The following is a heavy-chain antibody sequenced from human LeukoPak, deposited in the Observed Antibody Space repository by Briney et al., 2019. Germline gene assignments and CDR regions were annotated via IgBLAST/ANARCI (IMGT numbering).Heavy chain of an antibody. CDR1: GGTFNSYA. CDR2: IIPTLGIA. CDR3: ARAPFSGRGTFDP. D-gene: IGHD5-12*01. V-gene: IGHV1-69*04. J-gene: IGHJ5*02. Sequence: SVKVSCKASGGTFNSYAISWVRQAPGQGLEWMGRIIPTLGIANYAQKFQGRVTITADKSTSTAYMGLSSLRSEDTAVYYCARAPFSGRGTFDPWGQGTLVTVSS.